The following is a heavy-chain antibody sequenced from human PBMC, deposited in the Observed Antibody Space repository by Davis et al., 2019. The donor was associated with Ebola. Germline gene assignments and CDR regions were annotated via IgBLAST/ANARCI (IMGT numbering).Heavy chain of an antibody. CDR2: IIPIFGTA. D-gene: IGHD5-24*01. CDR1: GGTFSSYA. J-gene: IGHJ6*02. V-gene: IGHV1-69*13. CDR3: ARDMIDGYSHRPPFRYYYGMDV. Sequence: SVKVSCKASGGTFSSYAISWVRQAPGQGLEWMGGIIPIFGTANYAQKFQGRVTITADESTSTAYMELSSLRSEDTAVYYCARDMIDGYSHRPPFRYYYGMDVWGQGTTVTVSS.